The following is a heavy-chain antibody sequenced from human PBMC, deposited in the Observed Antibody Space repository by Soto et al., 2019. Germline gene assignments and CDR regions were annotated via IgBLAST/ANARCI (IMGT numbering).Heavy chain of an antibody. D-gene: IGHD3-9*01. V-gene: IGHV3-73*01. CDR3: TKTTYYDILTGGLFDP. CDR1: GFTFSGSA. CDR2: IRSKANSYAT. J-gene: IGHJ5*02. Sequence: GGSLRLSCAASGFTFSGSAMHWVRQASGKGLEWVGRIRSKANSYATAYAASVKGRFTISRDDSKNTAYLQMNSLKTEDTAVYYCTKTTYYDILTGGLFDPWGQGTLVTVSS.